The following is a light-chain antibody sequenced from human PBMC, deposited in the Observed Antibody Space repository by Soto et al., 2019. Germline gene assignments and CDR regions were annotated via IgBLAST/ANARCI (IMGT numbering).Light chain of an antibody. J-gene: IGKJ4*01. V-gene: IGKV3-11*01. CDR3: QQRSNWPPLT. CDR1: QSVTRY. Sequence: EIVLTPSPASLSLSVGERATLSCRASQSVTRYLAWYQKKPGQAPRLLIYDASNRAAGVPARFSGSGSGTDFTLTISSLEPEDFAVYYCQQRSNWPPLTFGGGTKVDIK. CDR2: DAS.